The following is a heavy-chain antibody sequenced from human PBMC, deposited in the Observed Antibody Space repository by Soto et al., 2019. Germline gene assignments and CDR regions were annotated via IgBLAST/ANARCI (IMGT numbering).Heavy chain of an antibody. CDR3: VRVKETSGWGAFDY. J-gene: IGHJ4*02. Sequence: EVQLVESGGGLVQPGGSLRLSCAASGFTFSGYWVHWVRQAPGKGLVWVSRINGDGSTTRNADSVKGRFTISRDNAKNTLYLQMNSLRAEDTAVYYWVRVKETSGWGAFDYWGQGTLVTVSS. CDR2: INGDGSTT. CDR1: GFTFSGYW. D-gene: IGHD6-19*01. V-gene: IGHV3-74*01.